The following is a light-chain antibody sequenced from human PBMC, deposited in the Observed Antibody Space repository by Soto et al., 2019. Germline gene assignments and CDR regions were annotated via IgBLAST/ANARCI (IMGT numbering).Light chain of an antibody. Sequence: EIVLTQSPGTLSLSPGERAALSRRASQSVSSTYLAWYQQKPGQAPRLLIYGASSRATGIPDRFSGSGSGTDFTLTIRRLEPEDFAVYYCKQYGSSPLTFGQGTKVDIK. V-gene: IGKV3-20*01. CDR3: KQYGSSPLT. CDR2: GAS. CDR1: QSVSSTY. J-gene: IGKJ1*01.